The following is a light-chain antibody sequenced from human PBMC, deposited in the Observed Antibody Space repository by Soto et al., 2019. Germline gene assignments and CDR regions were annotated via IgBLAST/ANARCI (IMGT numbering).Light chain of an antibody. CDR1: QFLSSY. CDR2: GAS. Sequence: EVVLTQSPVTLSLSPGERASLSCRASQFLSSYLAWYQQIPGKPPRLLIYGASNRATDIPERFSGRGSGTDFTLTISRLEPEDFAVYYCQQYGSSPPSSTFGQGTRLEIK. J-gene: IGKJ5*01. CDR3: QQYGSSPPSST. V-gene: IGKV3-20*01.